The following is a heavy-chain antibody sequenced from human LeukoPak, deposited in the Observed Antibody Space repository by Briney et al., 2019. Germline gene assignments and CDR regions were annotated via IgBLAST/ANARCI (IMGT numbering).Heavy chain of an antibody. CDR1: GGSFSGYY. V-gene: IGHV4-34*01. Sequence: PSETLSLTCAVYGGSFSGYYWSWIRQPPGKGLEWIGEINHGGSTNYNPSLKSRVTISVDTSKNQFSLKLSSVTAADTAVYYCARARIWYSSSWYFDYWGQGTLVTVSS. D-gene: IGHD6-13*01. CDR3: ARARIWYSSSWYFDY. CDR2: INHGGST. J-gene: IGHJ4*02.